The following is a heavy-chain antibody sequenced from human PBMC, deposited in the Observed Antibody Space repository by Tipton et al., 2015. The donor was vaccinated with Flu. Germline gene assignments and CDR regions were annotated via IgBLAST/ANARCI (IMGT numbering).Heavy chain of an antibody. CDR2: IYRSGST. V-gene: IGHV4-4*02. J-gene: IGHJ4*02. D-gene: IGHD3-22*01. CDR3: ARAKSPGYYYDSSEGAYFDY. Sequence: TLSLTCAVSGGSISSSNWWSWVRQPPGKGLEWIGEIYRSGSTNYNPSLKSRVTISVDKSKNQFSLKLSSVTAADTAVYYCARAKSPGYYYDSSEGAYFDYWGQGTLVTVSS. CDR1: GGSISSSNW.